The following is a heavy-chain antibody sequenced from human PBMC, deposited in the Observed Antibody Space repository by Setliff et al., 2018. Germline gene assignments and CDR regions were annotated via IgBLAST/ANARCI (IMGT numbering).Heavy chain of an antibody. CDR3: ARAETWAVAGIFWFDP. J-gene: IGHJ5*02. Sequence: ASVKVSCKASGYTFRSYGINWVRQAPGQGLEWMGWINAGNSKTKYSQEFQGRVTITRNTSASTAYMELRSLRSEDMAVYYCARAETWAVAGIFWFDPWGQGTLVTVSS. CDR2: INAGNSKT. CDR1: GYTFRSYG. D-gene: IGHD6-19*01. V-gene: IGHV1-3*03.